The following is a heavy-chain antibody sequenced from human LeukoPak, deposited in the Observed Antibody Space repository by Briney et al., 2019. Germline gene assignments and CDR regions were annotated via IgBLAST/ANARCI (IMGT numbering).Heavy chain of an antibody. J-gene: IGHJ4*02. CDR3: ARGYCSRTSCWDYFDY. CDR2: INPNSGGT. V-gene: IGHV1-2*02. Sequence: ASVKVSCKASGYTFSDYYIHWVRQAPGQGLEWMGWINPNSGGTNYAQKFQGGVTMTRDTFISTAYMELSRLRSDDTAVYYCARGYCSRTSCWDYFDYWGQGTLVTVSS. CDR1: GYTFSDYY. D-gene: IGHD2-2*01.